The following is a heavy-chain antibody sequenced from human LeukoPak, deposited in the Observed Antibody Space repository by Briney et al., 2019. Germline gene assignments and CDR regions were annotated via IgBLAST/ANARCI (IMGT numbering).Heavy chain of an antibody. J-gene: IGHJ4*02. V-gene: IGHV3-21*01. D-gene: IGHD6-6*01. CDR3: ARGLSSSSSDW. Sequence: GGSLRLSCAASGFAFSGYTMNWVRQAPGKGLEWVSSISGSSSHIYYADSLKGRVTISRDNANNSLYLQMNSLRVEDTAVYYCARGLSSSSSDWWGQGTLATVSS. CDR1: GFAFSGYT. CDR2: ISGSSSHI.